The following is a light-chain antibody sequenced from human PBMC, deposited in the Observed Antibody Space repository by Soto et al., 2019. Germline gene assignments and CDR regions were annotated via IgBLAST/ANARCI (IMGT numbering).Light chain of an antibody. CDR2: DAS. V-gene: IGKV1-12*01. CDR1: QVVRNH. Sequence: DIQMTQSPSYVSASLGDRVTITCRASQVVRNHLAWYQQKPGKAPVLLIFDASTLQTGVPSRFSGGGSGTDFTLTISGLQPEDVGTYYCQQGNTFPITFGQGTRL. J-gene: IGKJ5*01. CDR3: QQGNTFPIT.